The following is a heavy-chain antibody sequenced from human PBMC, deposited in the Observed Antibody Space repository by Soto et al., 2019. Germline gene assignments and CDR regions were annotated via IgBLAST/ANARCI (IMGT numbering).Heavy chain of an antibody. Sequence: ETLSITCTVSGDSSSRSYWSWIRQPQGKGLEWIGYMYYSGSTSYNPSLNSRVTLSVDTSKNQFFLKLSFVTAADTAFYYCARQRALNWFAPWGQGTLVT. CDR1: GDSSSRSY. CDR2: MYYSGST. CDR3: ARQRALNWFAP. J-gene: IGHJ5*02. V-gene: IGHV4-59*08.